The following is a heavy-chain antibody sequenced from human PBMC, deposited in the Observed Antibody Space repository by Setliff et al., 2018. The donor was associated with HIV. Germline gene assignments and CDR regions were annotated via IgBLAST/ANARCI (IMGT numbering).Heavy chain of an antibody. CDR3: TRGRHSQTAGAIKFAF. Sequence: GASVKVSCKTSGYTFINYDINWVRQATGQGLEWMGWMNPNSSNSGYAQNFQGRVTMTLDTSISTAYMELSSLTSEDTAVYYCTRGRHSQTAGAIKFAFWGQGSLVTVSS. V-gene: IGHV1-8*02. CDR1: GYTFINYD. J-gene: IGHJ5*01. CDR2: MNPNSSNS. D-gene: IGHD3-10*01.